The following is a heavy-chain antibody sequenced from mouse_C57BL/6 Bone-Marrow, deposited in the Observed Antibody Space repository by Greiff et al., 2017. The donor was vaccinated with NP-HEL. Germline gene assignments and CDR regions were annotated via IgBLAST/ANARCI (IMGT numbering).Heavy chain of an antibody. Sequence: VQRVESGPELVKPGASVKISCKASGYAFSSSWMNWVKQRPGKGLEWIGRIYPGDGDTNYNGKFKGKATLTADKSSSTAYMQLSSLTSEDSAVYFCARSLLLLMFAYWGQGTRVTVSA. CDR2: IYPGDGDT. CDR3: ARSLLLLMFAY. D-gene: IGHD1-1*01. V-gene: IGHV1-82*01. CDR1: GYAFSSSW. J-gene: IGHJ3*01.